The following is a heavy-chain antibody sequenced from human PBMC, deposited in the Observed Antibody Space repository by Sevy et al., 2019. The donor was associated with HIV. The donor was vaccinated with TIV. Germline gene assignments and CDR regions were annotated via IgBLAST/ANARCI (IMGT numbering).Heavy chain of an antibody. CDR1: GFTFTSYE. V-gene: IGHV3-48*03. J-gene: IGHJ4*02. Sequence: GGSLRLSCAASGFTFTSYETNWVRQAPGKGLEWLSYISNSGTTIYYSDSVKGRFTISRDNARNSLYLQMSSLRAEDTAVYYCARDLPPSATTVPHFDCWGQGTLVTVSS. CDR3: ARDLPPSATTVPHFDC. D-gene: IGHD4-17*01. CDR2: ISNSGTTI.